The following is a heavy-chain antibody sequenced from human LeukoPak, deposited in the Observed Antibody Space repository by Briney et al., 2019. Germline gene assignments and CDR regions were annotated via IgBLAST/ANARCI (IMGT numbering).Heavy chain of an antibody. CDR2: INPNSGGT. Sequence: ASVKVSCKASGYTFTRYYIHWVRQAPGQGLEWMGWINPNSGGTNYAQKFQGRVTMTRDTSTSTAYMDLSRLRSDDTAVYYCARSGLYAEYHQHWGQGTPVTVSS. D-gene: IGHD2-2*01. J-gene: IGHJ1*01. CDR3: ARSGLYAEYHQH. V-gene: IGHV1-2*02. CDR1: GYTFTRYY.